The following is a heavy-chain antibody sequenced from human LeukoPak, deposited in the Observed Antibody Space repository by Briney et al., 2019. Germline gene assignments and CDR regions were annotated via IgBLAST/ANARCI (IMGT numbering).Heavy chain of an antibody. CDR1: GYSFTSYW. J-gene: IGHJ3*02. Sequence: GESLKISCQGSGYSFTSYWIGWVRQMPGKGLEWMGIIYPGDSDTRYSPSFQGQVTISADKSISTAYLQWSSLKASDTAMYYCAGLAVAGTNAFDIWGQGTMVTVSS. CDR3: AGLAVAGTNAFDI. V-gene: IGHV5-51*01. CDR2: IYPGDSDT. D-gene: IGHD6-19*01.